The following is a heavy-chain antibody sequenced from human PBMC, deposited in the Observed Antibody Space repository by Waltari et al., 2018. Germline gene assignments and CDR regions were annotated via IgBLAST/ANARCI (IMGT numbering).Heavy chain of an antibody. J-gene: IGHJ4*02. CDR1: GFTFSHSW. Sequence: EVQLVESGGGLLQPVGSLRLSCAASGFTFSHSWLHWVRQPPGKGLVWVSRINPDGSSTSYADSVKGRFTISRDNAKNTLYMQMNSLRAEDTAVYYCTTDLTGYSDYWGQGTLVTVSS. D-gene: IGHD3-9*01. V-gene: IGHV3-74*01. CDR2: INPDGSST. CDR3: TTDLTGYSDY.